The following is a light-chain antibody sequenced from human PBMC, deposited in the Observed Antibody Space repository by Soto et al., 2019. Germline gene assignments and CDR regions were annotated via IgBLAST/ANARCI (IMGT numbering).Light chain of an antibody. V-gene: IGLV1-40*01. Sequence: QSVLTQPPSVSGAPGQRVTISCTGSSSNIGAGYDVHWYQQRPGTAPKLLIFGNINRPSGVPDRFSGSKSGTSASLSISGLQSEDEADYFCAAWDDSLNGPVVFGGGTKVTVL. J-gene: IGLJ2*01. CDR2: GNI. CDR3: AAWDDSLNGPVV. CDR1: SSNIGAGYD.